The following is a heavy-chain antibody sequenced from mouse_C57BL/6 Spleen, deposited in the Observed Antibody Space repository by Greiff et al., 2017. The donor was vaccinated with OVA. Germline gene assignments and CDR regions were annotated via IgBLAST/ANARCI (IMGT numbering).Heavy chain of an antibody. Sequence: VQLQQSGAELARPGASVKLSCKASGYTFTSYGISWVKQRTGQGLEWIGEIYPRSGNTYYNEKFKGKATLTADKSYSTAYMELRSLTSEDSAVYFCAREDYYGSSPFAYWGQGTLVTVSA. CDR1: GYTFTSYG. CDR2: IYPRSGNT. V-gene: IGHV1-81*01. J-gene: IGHJ3*01. D-gene: IGHD1-1*01. CDR3: AREDYYGSSPFAY.